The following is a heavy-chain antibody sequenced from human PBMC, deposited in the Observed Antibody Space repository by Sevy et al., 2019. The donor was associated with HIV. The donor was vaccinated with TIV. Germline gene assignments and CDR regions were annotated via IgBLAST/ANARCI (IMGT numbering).Heavy chain of an antibody. D-gene: IGHD4-17*01. Sequence: QGGSLRLSCAASGFTFSAYWMNWVRQAPGKGLEWVANIKLGGNDKSYVDSVKGRFTISRDNAEKSLFLQMNSLRADDTAIYYCVRDGDGDFDIWGQGTMVTVSS. J-gene: IGHJ3*02. CDR1: GFTFSAYW. CDR3: VRDGDGDFDI. V-gene: IGHV3-7*01. CDR2: IKLGGNDK.